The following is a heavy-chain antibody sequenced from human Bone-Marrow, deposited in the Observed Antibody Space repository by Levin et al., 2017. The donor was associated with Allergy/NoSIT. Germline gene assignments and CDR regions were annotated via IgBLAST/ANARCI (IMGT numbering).Heavy chain of an antibody. V-gene: IGHV3-30*18. J-gene: IGHJ4*02. CDR1: GFTFSSYG. CDR3: AKGQGIAAAGTH. CDR2: ISYDGSNK. D-gene: IGHD6-13*01. Sequence: GGSLRLSCAASGFTFSSYGMHWVRQAPGKGLEWVAVISYDGSNKYYADSVKGRFTISRDNSKNTLYLQMNSLRAEDTAVYYCAKGQGIAAAGTHWGQGTLVTVSS.